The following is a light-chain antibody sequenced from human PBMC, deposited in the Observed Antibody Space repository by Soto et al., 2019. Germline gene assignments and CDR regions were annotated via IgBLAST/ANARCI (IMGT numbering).Light chain of an antibody. Sequence: EIVLTQSPATLSLSPGERSTLSFRASQSVSSYLAWYQQKPGQAPRLLIYDASNRATGIPARFSGTGSETDFTLTISSLEPEDFAIYYCQQRSKMPLTFGHGTKVDI. CDR2: DAS. J-gene: IGKJ1*01. CDR3: QQRSKMPLT. V-gene: IGKV3-11*01. CDR1: QSVSSY.